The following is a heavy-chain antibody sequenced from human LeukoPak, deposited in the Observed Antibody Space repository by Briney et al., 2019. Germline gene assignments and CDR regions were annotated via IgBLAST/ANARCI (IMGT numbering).Heavy chain of an antibody. J-gene: IGHJ5*02. CDR3: ARSTYCSGGSCSHNWFDP. V-gene: IGHV4-38-2*02. CDR1: GYSISSGYY. D-gene: IGHD2-15*01. CDR2: IFHSGNT. Sequence: SETLTLTCTASGYSISSGYYWGWLRQPPREGLELLGSIFHSGNTFYNPSLESRVTISVDTSKNQFSLKLSSVTAADTAVYYCARSTYCSGGSCSHNWFDPWGQGTLVTVSS.